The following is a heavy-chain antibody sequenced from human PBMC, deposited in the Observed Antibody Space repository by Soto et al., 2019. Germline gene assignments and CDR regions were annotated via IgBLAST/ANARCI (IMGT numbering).Heavy chain of an antibody. CDR3: ARDLEFRDGNISHLDY. Sequence: SVKASCKASGGTFSSHTFNWVRQAPGQGLEWMGGIIPIFGTPDYAQKFQGRVTITADKSTNTVYLELSSLRSEDTAIYYCARDLEFRDGNISHLDYWGQGHLVTVSS. CDR2: IIPIFGTP. D-gene: IGHD3-3*02. CDR1: GGTFSSHT. J-gene: IGHJ4*02. V-gene: IGHV1-69*06.